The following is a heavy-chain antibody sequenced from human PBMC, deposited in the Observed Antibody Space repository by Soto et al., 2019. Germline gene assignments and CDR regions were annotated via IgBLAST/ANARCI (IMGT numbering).Heavy chain of an antibody. CDR2: IYYSGST. J-gene: IGHJ3*02. Sequence: SETLSLTCTVSGGSISVSSNYWGWIRQPPGKGLEWIGSIYYSGSTYYNPSLKSRVTISLDTSKSQFSLKLSSVTAADTAVYYCGREWHAFDIWGQGTMVTVSS. V-gene: IGHV4-39*02. CDR1: GGSISVSSNY. CDR3: GREWHAFDI.